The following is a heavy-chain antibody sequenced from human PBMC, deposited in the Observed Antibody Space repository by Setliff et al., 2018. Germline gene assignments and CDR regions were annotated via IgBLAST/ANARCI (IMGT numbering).Heavy chain of an antibody. CDR1: GYTFTGYY. D-gene: IGHD6-13*01. V-gene: IGHV1-2*02. CDR2: INPNSGGT. CDR3: ARGGSSSSWYDAFDI. J-gene: IGHJ3*02. Sequence: GASVKVSCKASGYTFTGYYMHWVRQAPGQGLEWMGWINPNSGGTNYAQKFQGRVTMTRDTSISTAYMELSRLRSDDTAVYYCARGGSSSSWYDAFDIWGQGTMVTVSS.